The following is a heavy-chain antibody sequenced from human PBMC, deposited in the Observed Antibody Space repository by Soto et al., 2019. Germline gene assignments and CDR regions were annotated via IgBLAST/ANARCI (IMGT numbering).Heavy chain of an antibody. Sequence: GGSLRLSCAGSGFTFGDSYMSWIRQAPGKGLEWLSYISPGSRYPAYADSVKGRFTISRDNAKRSPYLQMMSLTAEDTAIYYCVRGGGGGLFDPWGQGTMVTVSS. J-gene: IGHJ5*02. CDR1: GFTFGDSY. V-gene: IGHV3-11*06. D-gene: IGHD2-15*01. CDR2: ISPGSRYP. CDR3: VRGGGGGLFDP.